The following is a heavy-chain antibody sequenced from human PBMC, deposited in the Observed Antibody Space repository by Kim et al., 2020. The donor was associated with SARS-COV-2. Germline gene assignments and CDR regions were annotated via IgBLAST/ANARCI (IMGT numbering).Heavy chain of an antibody. CDR1: GGSISSGSYY. J-gene: IGHJ6*02. CDR2: IYTSGSA. Sequence: SETLSLTCTVSGGSISSGSYYWSWIRQPAGKGLEWIGRIYTSGSANYNPSLKSRVTISVDTAKNQISLKLSSVTAADTAVYYCARGHGSGSYYFSPTYGMDVWGQGTTVTVSS. D-gene: IGHD3-10*01. CDR3: ARGHGSGSYYFSPTYGMDV. V-gene: IGHV4-61*02.